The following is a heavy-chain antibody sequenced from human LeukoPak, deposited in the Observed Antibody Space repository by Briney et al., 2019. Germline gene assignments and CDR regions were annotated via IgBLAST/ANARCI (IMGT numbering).Heavy chain of an antibody. CDR1: GFTFSNAW. Sequence: PGGSLRLSCAASGFTFSNAWMSWVRQAPGRGLEWVGRIKSKTDGGTTDYAAPVKGRFTISREDSKNTLYLQMNSLKTEDTAVYYCTTAALYYYGSGSYFYYWGQGTLVTVSS. J-gene: IGHJ4*02. CDR2: IKSKTDGGTT. V-gene: IGHV3-15*01. D-gene: IGHD3-10*01. CDR3: TTAALYYYGSGSYFYY.